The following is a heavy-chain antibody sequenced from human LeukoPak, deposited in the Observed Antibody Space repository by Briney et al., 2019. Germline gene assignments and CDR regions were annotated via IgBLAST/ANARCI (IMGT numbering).Heavy chain of an antibody. V-gene: IGHV3-30*04. CDR2: ISYDGSNK. D-gene: IGHD6-13*01. Sequence: PGRSLRLSCAASGFTFSSYAMHWVRQAPGKGLEWVAVISYDGSNKYYADSVKGRFTISRDNSKNTLYLQMNSLRAEDTAVYYCAKDDVPSGWQQLVLQPVDYWGQGTLVTVSS. CDR1: GFTFSSYA. CDR3: AKDDVPSGWQQLVLQPVDY. J-gene: IGHJ4*02.